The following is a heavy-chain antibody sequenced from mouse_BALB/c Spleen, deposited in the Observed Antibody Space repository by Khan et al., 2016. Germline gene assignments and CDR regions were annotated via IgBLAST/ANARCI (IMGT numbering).Heavy chain of an antibody. Sequence: LVESGGGLVQPGGSRKLSCAASGFTFSSFGMHWVRQAPEKGLEWVAYISSDSGAIYSADTVKGRFTISRDNSKNNLILQMTSLRSEDAAMYFCARPYYYAMDYWGQGTSVTVSS. V-gene: IGHV5-17*02. J-gene: IGHJ4*01. CDR3: ARPYYYAMDY. CDR1: GFTFSSFG. CDR2: ISSDSGAI.